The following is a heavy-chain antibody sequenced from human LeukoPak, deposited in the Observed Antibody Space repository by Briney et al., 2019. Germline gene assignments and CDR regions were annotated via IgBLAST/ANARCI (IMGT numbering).Heavy chain of an antibody. CDR2: IKQDGSEK. CDR3: ARDDRGGLGNYFDY. CDR1: GFTFSSYW. J-gene: IGHJ4*02. D-gene: IGHD2-15*01. V-gene: IGHV3-7*01. Sequence: PGGSLRLSCAASGFTFSSYWMSWVRQAPGKGLEWVANIKQDGSEKYYVDSVKGRFTISRDNAKNSLYLQMNSLRAEDTAVYYCARDDRGGLGNYFDYWGQGTLVTVSS.